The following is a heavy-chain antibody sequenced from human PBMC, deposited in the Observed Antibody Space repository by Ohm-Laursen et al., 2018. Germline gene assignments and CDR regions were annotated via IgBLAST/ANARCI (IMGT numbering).Heavy chain of an antibody. CDR2: INPNSGGT. CDR1: GYTFTGYY. CDR3: ARGGVQYFDWSFPSLHYFDY. Sequence: SVKVSCKASGYTFTGYYMHWVRQAPGQGLEWMGWINPNSGGTNYAQKFQGRVTMTRDTSISTAYMELRSLRSDDAAVYYCARGGVQYFDWSFPSLHYFDYWGQGTLVTVSS. V-gene: IGHV1-2*02. D-gene: IGHD3-9*01. J-gene: IGHJ4*02.